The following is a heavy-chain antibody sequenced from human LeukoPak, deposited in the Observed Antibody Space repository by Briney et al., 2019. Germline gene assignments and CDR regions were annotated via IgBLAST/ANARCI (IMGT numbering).Heavy chain of an antibody. J-gene: IGHJ6*03. Sequence: ASVKVSCKASGGTFSSYAISWVRQAPGQGLEWMGEIIPTFGTANYAQKFQGRVTITADESTSTAYMELSSLRSEDTAVYYCARGVPVAGLKSPYYYYYMDVWGKGTTVTVSS. D-gene: IGHD6-19*01. CDR1: GGTFSSYA. CDR3: ARGVPVAGLKSPYYYYYMDV. CDR2: IIPTFGTA. V-gene: IGHV1-69*13.